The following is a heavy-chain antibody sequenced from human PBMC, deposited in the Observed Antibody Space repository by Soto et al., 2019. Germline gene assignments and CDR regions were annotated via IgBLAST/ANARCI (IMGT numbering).Heavy chain of an antibody. CDR3: AHARGESPMVQDDFFGY. CDR2: IMPLFGAP. V-gene: IGHV1-69*01. D-gene: IGHD3-10*01. J-gene: IGHJ4*02. Sequence: VQLVQSGAEVRKPGSSVKVSCKASGGTFNNDAISWVRQAPGQRLEWMGGIMPLFGAPNYAPDFQGRVTITADESTTTVYMELSRLTSEDTAMYFCAHARGESPMVQDDFFGYWGQGTLVSVAS. CDR1: GGTFNNDA.